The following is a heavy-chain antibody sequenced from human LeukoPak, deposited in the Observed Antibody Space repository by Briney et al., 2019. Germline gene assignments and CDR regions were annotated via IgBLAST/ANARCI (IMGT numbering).Heavy chain of an antibody. CDR3: ARTYYDFWSTDYYYMDV. CDR1: GFTFSSYW. D-gene: IGHD3-3*01. V-gene: IGHV3-7*01. Sequence: PGRSLRLSCAASGFTFSSYWMSWVRQAPGKGLEWVANIKQDGSEKYYVDSVKGRFTISRDNAKNSLYLQMNSLRAEDTAVYYCARTYYDFWSTDYYYMDVWGKGTTVTVSS. CDR2: IKQDGSEK. J-gene: IGHJ6*03.